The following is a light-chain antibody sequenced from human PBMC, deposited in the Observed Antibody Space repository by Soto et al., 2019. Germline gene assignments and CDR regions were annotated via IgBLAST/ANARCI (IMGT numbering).Light chain of an antibody. J-gene: IGKJ1*01. Sequence: DIQMTQSASTLSGSVGDTVTITCRASQTISSWLAWYQQKPGKAPKILIYKASTLKSGVPSRFSGSGSGTEFTLTISRLQPDDFATYYCQKTYSTPWTFGQGTKVDIK. V-gene: IGKV1-5*03. CDR1: QTISSW. CDR3: QKTYSTPWT. CDR2: KAS.